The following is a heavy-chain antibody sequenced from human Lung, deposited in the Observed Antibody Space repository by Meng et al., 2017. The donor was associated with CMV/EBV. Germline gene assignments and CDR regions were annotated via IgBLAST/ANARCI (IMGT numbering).Heavy chain of an antibody. J-gene: IGHJ6*02. V-gene: IGHV1-2*02. D-gene: IGHD2-2*01. CDR2: INPNSGGT. CDR1: GYTFTGYY. CDR3: ARACSSTSCYHYYYYYYGMDD. Sequence: ASVXVSCKASGYTFTGYYMHWVRQAPGQGLEWMGWINPNSGGTNYAQKFQGRVTMTRDTSMSTAYMELSRLRSDDTAVYYCARACSSTSCYHYYYYYYGMDDWGQGTTVTVSS.